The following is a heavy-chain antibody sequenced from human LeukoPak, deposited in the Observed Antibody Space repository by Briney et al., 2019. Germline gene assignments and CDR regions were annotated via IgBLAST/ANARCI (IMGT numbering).Heavy chain of an antibody. CDR1: GGSFSGYY. CDR3: ARGITMIEGVNYFDY. J-gene: IGHJ4*02. D-gene: IGHD3-22*01. CDR2: INHSGST. V-gene: IGHV4-34*01. Sequence: SETLSLTCAVYGGSFSGYYWSWIRQPPGKGLEWIGEINHSGSTNYNPSPKSRVTISVDTSKNQFSLKLSSVTAADTAVYYCARGITMIEGVNYFDYWGQGTLVTVSS.